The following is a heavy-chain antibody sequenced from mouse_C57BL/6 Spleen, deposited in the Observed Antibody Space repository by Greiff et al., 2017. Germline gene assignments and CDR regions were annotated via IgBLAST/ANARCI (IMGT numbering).Heavy chain of an antibody. V-gene: IGHV14-3*01. CDR3: ARDGYYVFAY. J-gene: IGHJ3*01. D-gene: IGHD2-3*01. CDR1: GFNIKNTY. Sequence: VQLQQSVAELVRPGASVKLSCTASGFNIKNTYMNWVKQRPEQGLEWIGRIGPANGNTKYAPKFQGKATITADTSSNTAYLQLSSLTSEDTAFYYCARDGYYVFAYWGQGTLVTVSA. CDR2: IGPANGNT.